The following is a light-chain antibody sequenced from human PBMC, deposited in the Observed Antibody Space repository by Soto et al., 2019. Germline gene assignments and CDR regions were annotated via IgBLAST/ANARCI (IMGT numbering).Light chain of an antibody. J-gene: IGKJ1*01. CDR3: QQYGAAPRT. Sequence: EIVLTQSPGTLSLSPGETATLSCRASQSVRRDYLAWPQQKPGQAPRVLIYGASSRAAGIPDRFSGSGSGTAFTLTISRLEAEDSAVYYCQQYGAAPRTFGQGTKVDI. CDR2: GAS. V-gene: IGKV3-20*01. CDR1: QSVRRDY.